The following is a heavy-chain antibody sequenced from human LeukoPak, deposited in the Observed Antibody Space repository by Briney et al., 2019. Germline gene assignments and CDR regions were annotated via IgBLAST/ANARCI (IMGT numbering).Heavy chain of an antibody. J-gene: IGHJ4*02. CDR3: ARETAAGDFDY. CDR1: GFTFSSYA. V-gene: IGHV3-30*04. Sequence: GGSLRLSCAASGFTFSSYAMHWVRQAPGKGPEWVAVISYDGSNKYYADSVKGRFTISRDNSKNTLYLQMNSLRAEATAVYYCARETAAGDFDYWGQGTLVTVSS. CDR2: ISYDGSNK. D-gene: IGHD6-13*01.